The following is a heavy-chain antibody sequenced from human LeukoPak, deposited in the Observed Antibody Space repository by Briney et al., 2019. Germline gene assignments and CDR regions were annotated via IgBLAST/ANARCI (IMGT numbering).Heavy chain of an antibody. V-gene: IGHV3-7*01. CDR1: GFTFSSYW. J-gene: IGHJ4*02. CDR3: ASGACSSSSCYAGAY. CDR2: IKQDGSEK. D-gene: IGHD2-2*01. Sequence: GGSLRLSCAASGFTFSSYWMSWVRQAPGKGLEWVANIKQDGSEKYYVDSVKGRFTISRDNAKNSLYLQMNSLRAEDTAVYYCASGACSSSSCYAGAYWGQGTLVTVSS.